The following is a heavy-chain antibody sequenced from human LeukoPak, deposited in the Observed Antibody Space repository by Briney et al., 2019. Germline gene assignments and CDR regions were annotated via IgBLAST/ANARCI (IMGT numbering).Heavy chain of an antibody. V-gene: IGHV3-53*01. CDR1: GFTVSSNS. Sequence: GGSLRLSCAVSGFTVSSNSMSWVRQAPGKGLEWVSFIYSDNTHYSDSVKGRFTISRDNSKNTLYLQMNSLRAEDTAVCYCARRAGAYSHPYDYWGQGTLVTVSS. CDR2: IYSDNT. CDR3: ARRAGAYSHPYDY. J-gene: IGHJ4*02. D-gene: IGHD4/OR15-4a*01.